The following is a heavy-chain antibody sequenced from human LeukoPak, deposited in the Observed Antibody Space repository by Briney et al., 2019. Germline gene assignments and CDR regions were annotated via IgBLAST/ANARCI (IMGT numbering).Heavy chain of an antibody. J-gene: IGHJ4*02. CDR1: GFTFSSYS. CDR3: ASSAGAAAGLDY. D-gene: IGHD6-13*01. Sequence: PGGSLRLSCAASGFTFSSYSMNWIRQAPGKGLEWASYISGSSSNTNYADSVKGRFTISRDNAKNSLYLQMNSLRAEDTAVYYCASSAGAAAGLDYWGQGTLVTVSS. V-gene: IGHV3-48*04. CDR2: ISGSSSNT.